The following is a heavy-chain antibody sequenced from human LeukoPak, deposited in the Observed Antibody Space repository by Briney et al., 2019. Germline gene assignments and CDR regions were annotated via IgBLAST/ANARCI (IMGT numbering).Heavy chain of an antibody. Sequence: SQTLSLTCAISGDSVSSNSAAWNWIRQSPSRGLEWLRRTYYRSKWYNDYAVSVKSRITINPDTSKNQFSLQLNSVTPEDTAVYYCARDRPVRGVIKPQDAFDIWGQGTMVTVSS. J-gene: IGHJ3*02. CDR3: ARDRPVRGVIKPQDAFDI. CDR1: GDSVSSNSAA. CDR2: TYYRSKWYN. D-gene: IGHD3-10*01. V-gene: IGHV6-1*01.